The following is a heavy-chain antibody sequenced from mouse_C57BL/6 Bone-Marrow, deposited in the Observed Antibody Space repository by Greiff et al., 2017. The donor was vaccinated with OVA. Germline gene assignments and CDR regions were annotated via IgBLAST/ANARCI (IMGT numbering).Heavy chain of an antibody. J-gene: IGHJ2*01. V-gene: IGHV1-15*01. D-gene: IGHD2-3*01. Sequence: QVQLQQPGAELVRPGASVTLSCKASGYTFTDYEMHWVKQTPVHGLEWIGAIDPETGGTAYNQKFKGKAILTADKSSSTAYMELRSLTSEDSAVYYCTRKRWLLWDYWGQGTTLTVSS. CDR3: TRKRWLLWDY. CDR1: GYTFTDYE. CDR2: IDPETGGT.